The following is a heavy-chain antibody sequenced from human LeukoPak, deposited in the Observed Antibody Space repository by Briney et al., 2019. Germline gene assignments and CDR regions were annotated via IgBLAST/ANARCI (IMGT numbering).Heavy chain of an antibody. D-gene: IGHD6-19*01. V-gene: IGHV3-23*01. Sequence: PGGSLRLSCAASGFTFSSYAMSWVRQAPGKGLEWVSAISGSGGSTYYADSVKGRFTISRDNSKSTLYLQMNSLRAEDTAVYYCAKYPYGYSSGWYVYWGQGTLVTVSS. CDR3: AKYPYGYSSGWYVY. CDR1: GFTFSSYA. CDR2: ISGSGGST. J-gene: IGHJ4*02.